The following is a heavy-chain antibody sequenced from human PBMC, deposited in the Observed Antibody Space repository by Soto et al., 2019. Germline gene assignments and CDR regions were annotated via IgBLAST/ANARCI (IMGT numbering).Heavy chain of an antibody. J-gene: IGHJ6*02. Sequence: SETLSLTCTVSGGSISSSSYYWGWLRQPPGKGLEWIGSIYYSGSTYYNPSLKSRVTISVDTSKNQFSLKLSSVTAADTAVYYCARDRGDIVATIGGYYYYGMDVWGQGTTVTVSS. V-gene: IGHV4-39*07. CDR2: IYYSGST. D-gene: IGHD5-12*01. CDR3: ARDRGDIVATIGGYYYYGMDV. CDR1: GGSISSSSYY.